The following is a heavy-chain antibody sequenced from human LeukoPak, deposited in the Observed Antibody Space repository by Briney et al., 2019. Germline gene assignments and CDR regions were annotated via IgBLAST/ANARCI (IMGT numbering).Heavy chain of an antibody. J-gene: IGHJ4*02. D-gene: IGHD6-13*01. Sequence: GGSLRLSCAASGFTFSDYYMSWIRQAPGKGLEWVSYISRSGSTIYYADSVKGRFTISRDNSKNTLYLQMNSLRAEDTAVCYCAKARAAAGIWGQGTLVTVSS. CDR2: ISRSGSTI. V-gene: IGHV3-11*01. CDR3: AKARAAAGI. CDR1: GFTFSDYY.